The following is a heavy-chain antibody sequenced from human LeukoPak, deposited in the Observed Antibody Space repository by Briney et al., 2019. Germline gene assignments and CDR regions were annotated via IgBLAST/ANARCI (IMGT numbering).Heavy chain of an antibody. D-gene: IGHD3-16*02. CDR1: GGTFNSYA. CDR2: IIPILGIA. J-gene: IGHJ5*02. V-gene: IGHV1-69*04. CDR3: ARLVLGELSLNWFDP. Sequence: SVKVSCKASGGTFNSYAISWVRQAPGQGLEWMGRIIPILGIANYAQKFQGRVTITADKSTSTAYMELSSLRSEDTAVYYCARLVLGELSLNWFDPWGQGTLVTVSS.